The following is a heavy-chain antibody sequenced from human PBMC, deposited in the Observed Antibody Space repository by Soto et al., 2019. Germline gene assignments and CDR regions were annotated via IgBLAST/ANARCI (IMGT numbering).Heavy chain of an antibody. CDR3: ARHLAAGGGQSGY. D-gene: IGHD3-16*01. J-gene: IGHJ4*02. CDR2: INHGGST. V-gene: IGHV4-34*01. Sequence: PSETLSLTCAVYGWSFSGDYWSWIRQPPGKGLEWIGKINHGGSTNYNPSLKSRVTISVDTSKNQFSLKLSSVSAADTAVYYCARHLAAGGGQSGYWGQGILVTVSS. CDR1: GWSFSGDY.